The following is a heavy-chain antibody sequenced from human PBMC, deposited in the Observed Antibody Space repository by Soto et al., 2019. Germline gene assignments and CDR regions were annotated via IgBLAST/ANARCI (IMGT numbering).Heavy chain of an antibody. J-gene: IGHJ4*02. CDR1: GSTFDSYG. Sequence: VQLLESGGGVVQPGRSLRLSCAASGSTFDSYGMHWGRQARGKGREWVAVTSYDGSNKYYADSAKGRFTISRDNSKNTLYLQMNSLRAEDTAVYYCAKGSCYGSQVETDWGQGTLVTVSS. D-gene: IGHD3-10*01. CDR2: TSYDGSNK. V-gene: IGHV3-30*18. CDR3: AKGSCYGSQVETD.